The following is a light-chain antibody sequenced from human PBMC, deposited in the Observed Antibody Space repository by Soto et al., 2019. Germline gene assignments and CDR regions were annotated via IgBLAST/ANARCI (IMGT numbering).Light chain of an antibody. CDR2: EVS. CDR3: SSYTSRSNHVV. J-gene: IGLJ2*01. Sequence: QSALTQPASVSGSPGQSITISCTGSSSDVGVYDYVSWYQQHPGKAPKLIIFEVSDRPSGISNRFSGSKSGNTASLTISRLQTEDEADYYCSSYTSRSNHVVFGGGTKLTVL. V-gene: IGLV2-14*01. CDR1: SSDVGVYDY.